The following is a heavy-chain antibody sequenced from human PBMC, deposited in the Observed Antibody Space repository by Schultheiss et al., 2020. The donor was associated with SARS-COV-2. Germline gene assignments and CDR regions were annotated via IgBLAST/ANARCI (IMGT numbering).Heavy chain of an antibody. Sequence: SETLSLTCTVSGGSISSYYWSWIRQPPGKGLEWIGYIYYSGSTYYNPSLKSLVTISVDTSKNQFSLKLSSVTAADTAVYYCARSPKKNITMVRGVIIPGDYYYGMDVWGQGTTVTVSS. V-gene: IGHV4-59*08. J-gene: IGHJ6*02. CDR2: IYYSGST. CDR3: ARSPKKNITMVRGVIIPGDYYYGMDV. D-gene: IGHD3-10*01. CDR1: GGSISSYY.